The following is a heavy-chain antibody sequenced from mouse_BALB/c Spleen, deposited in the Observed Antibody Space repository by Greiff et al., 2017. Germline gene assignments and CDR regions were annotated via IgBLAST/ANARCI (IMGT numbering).Heavy chain of an antibody. CDR2: IWGGGST. Sequence: VMLVESGPGLVAPSQSLSITCTVSGFSLTSYGVHWVRQPPGKGLEWLGVIWGGGSTYYNSALKSRLSISKDNSKSQVFLKMNSLQTDDTAMYYCAKHYYGSSYEDYFDYWGQGTTLTVSS. D-gene: IGHD1-1*01. CDR3: AKHYYGSSYEDYFDY. V-gene: IGHV2-9*01. CDR1: GFSLTSYG. J-gene: IGHJ2*01.